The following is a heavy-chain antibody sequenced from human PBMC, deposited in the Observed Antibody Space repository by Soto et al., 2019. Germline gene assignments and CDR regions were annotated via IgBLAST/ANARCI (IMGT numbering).Heavy chain of an antibody. CDR2: IIVASGRT. V-gene: IGHV1-58*01. CDR1: GFTFTNSA. J-gene: IGHJ3*01. CDR3: VAELYSGGGCCSFDF. D-gene: IGHD2-21*02. Sequence: SVKVSCKTSGFTFTNSAVQWVLQARGQRLEWIGWIIVASGRTNYAREVQERVTISRDTSTSTAYMELSGLRSEDTAVYYCVAELYSGGGCCSFDFWGQGTMVTVSS.